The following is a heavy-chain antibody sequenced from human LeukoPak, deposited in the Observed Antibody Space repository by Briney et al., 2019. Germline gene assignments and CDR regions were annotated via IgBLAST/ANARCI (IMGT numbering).Heavy chain of an antibody. V-gene: IGHV4-31*03. CDR3: ATERTGYDFIF. CDR2: IYYSGST. CDR1: GGSISSGGYY. Sequence: SETLSLTCTVSGGSISSGGYYWSWIRQHPGKGLEWIGYIYYSGSTYYSPSLKSRVTISVDTSKNQFSLKLSSVTAADTAVYYCATERTGYDFIFWGQGTLVTVSS. D-gene: IGHD5-12*01. J-gene: IGHJ4*02.